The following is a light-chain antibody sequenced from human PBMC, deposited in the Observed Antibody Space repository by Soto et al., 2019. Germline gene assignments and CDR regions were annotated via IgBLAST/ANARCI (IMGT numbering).Light chain of an antibody. Sequence: QSVLTQPPSASGTPGQRVTISCSGTNSNIGSNTVNWYQQLPRTAPKLLIYSNNQRPSGVPDRFSGSKSGTSASLAISGLQSEDEADYYCAAWDDSLNGPVFGGGTKVTVL. CDR1: NSNIGSNT. CDR2: SNN. J-gene: IGLJ2*01. V-gene: IGLV1-44*01. CDR3: AAWDDSLNGPV.